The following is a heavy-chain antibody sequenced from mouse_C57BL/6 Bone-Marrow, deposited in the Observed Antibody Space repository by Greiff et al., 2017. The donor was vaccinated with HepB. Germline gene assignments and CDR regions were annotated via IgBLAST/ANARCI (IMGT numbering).Heavy chain of an antibody. CDR3: AREGDDYEDY. Sequence: EVMLVESGGGLVKPGGSLKLSCAASGFTFSDYGMHWVRQAPEKGLEWVAYISSGSSTIYYADTVKGRFTISRDNAKNTLFLQMTSLRSEDTAMYYCAREGDDYEDYWGQGTTLTVSS. CDR2: ISSGSSTI. V-gene: IGHV5-17*01. CDR1: GFTFSDYG. J-gene: IGHJ2*01. D-gene: IGHD2-4*01.